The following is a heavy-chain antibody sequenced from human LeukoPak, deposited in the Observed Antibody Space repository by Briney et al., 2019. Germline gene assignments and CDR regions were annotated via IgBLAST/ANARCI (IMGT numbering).Heavy chain of an antibody. CDR2: RRADGSEL. CDR3: ARDKVSGPTLLDY. V-gene: IGHV3-7*01. Sequence: GGSLRLSCAASGFTFSNYWMSWVRHLPGKGLEGVANRRADGSELYYVDSVKGRFTISRDNAKKSLDLQMNSLRVEDTAIYYCARDKVSGPTLLDYWGQGILVTVSS. CDR1: GFTFSNYW. D-gene: IGHD5/OR15-5a*01. J-gene: IGHJ4*02.